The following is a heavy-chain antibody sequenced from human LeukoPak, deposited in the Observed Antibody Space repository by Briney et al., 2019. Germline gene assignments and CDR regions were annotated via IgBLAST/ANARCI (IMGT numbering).Heavy chain of an antibody. D-gene: IGHD4-17*01. Sequence: GGSLRLSCAASGLTLSTYDMHWVRQGPGEGLEWVAAVGTSGHTFYPDSVKGQFTISRENARNSVYLQMNSLRAGDTAVYYCVRSFYGDHPYWGQGTLVTVSS. V-gene: IGHV3-13*01. J-gene: IGHJ4*02. CDR3: VRSFYGDHPY. CDR1: GLTLSTYD. CDR2: VGTSGHT.